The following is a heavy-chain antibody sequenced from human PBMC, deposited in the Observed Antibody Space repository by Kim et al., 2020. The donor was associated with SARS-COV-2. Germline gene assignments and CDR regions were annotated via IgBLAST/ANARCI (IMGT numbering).Heavy chain of an antibody. CDR2: IYSGGST. Sequence: GGSLRLSCAASGFTVSSNYMSWVRQAPGKGLEWVSVIYSGGSTYYADSVKGRFTISRDNSKNTLYLQMNSLRAEDTAVYYCARVVSIAARRGSVTPRYWGQGTLVTVSS. CDR1: GFTVSSNY. D-gene: IGHD6-6*01. J-gene: IGHJ4*02. CDR3: ARVVSIAARRGSVTPRY. V-gene: IGHV3-66*01.